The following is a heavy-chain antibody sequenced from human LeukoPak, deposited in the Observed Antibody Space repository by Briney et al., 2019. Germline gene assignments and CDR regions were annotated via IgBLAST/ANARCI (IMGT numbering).Heavy chain of an antibody. D-gene: IGHD2-15*01. CDR3: ARDSCPSGGGCHSGPYYYYYYMDV. J-gene: IGHJ6*03. CDR1: GGTFSSYA. CDR2: IIPIFGTA. Sequence: SVKVSCKASGGTFSSYAISWVRQAPGQGLEWMGGIIPIFGTANYAQKFQGRVTITADESTSTAYMELSSLRSEDTAVYYCARDSCPSGGGCHSGPYYYYYYMDVWGKGTTVTISS. V-gene: IGHV1-69*13.